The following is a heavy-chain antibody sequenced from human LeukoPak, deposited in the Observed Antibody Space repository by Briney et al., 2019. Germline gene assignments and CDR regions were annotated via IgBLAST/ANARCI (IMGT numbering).Heavy chain of an antibody. D-gene: IGHD3-3*01. J-gene: IGHJ6*03. CDR2: ISYTGGST. CDR3: AKDYERLYYYMDV. Sequence: GGSLRLSCEASGFSFYDYAMSWVRQAPGKGLEWVSTISYTGGSTYFADSVKGRFTISRDNSKNTLYLQMNSLRAEDTAVYYCAKDYERLYYYMDVWGKGTTVTVSS. V-gene: IGHV3-23*01. CDR1: GFSFYDYA.